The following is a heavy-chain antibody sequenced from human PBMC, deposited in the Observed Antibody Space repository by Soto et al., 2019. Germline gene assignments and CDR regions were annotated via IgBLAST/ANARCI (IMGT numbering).Heavy chain of an antibody. J-gene: IGHJ4*02. Sequence: ASVKVSCKASGGTFSSYAISWVRQAPGQGLEWTGGIIPIFGTANYAQKFQGRVTITADESTSTAYMELSSLRSEDTAVYYCARDKMWDGYSSGWTDYWGQG. V-gene: IGHV1-69*13. CDR2: IIPIFGTA. CDR3: ARDKMWDGYSSGWTDY. D-gene: IGHD6-19*01. CDR1: GGTFSSYA.